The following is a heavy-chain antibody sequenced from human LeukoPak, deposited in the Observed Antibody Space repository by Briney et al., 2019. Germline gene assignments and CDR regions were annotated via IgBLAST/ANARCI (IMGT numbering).Heavy chain of an antibody. CDR3: ARSGTTGWLIDY. J-gene: IGHJ4*02. D-gene: IGHD1-1*01. CDR2: INAGNGNT. Sequence: ASVKVSYKASGYTFTSYAVHWVRQAPGQRLEWMGWINAGNGNTKYSQKFQGRVTITRDTSASTAYMELSSLRSEDTAVYYCARSGTTGWLIDYWGQGTLVTVSS. CDR1: GYTFTSYA. V-gene: IGHV1-3*01.